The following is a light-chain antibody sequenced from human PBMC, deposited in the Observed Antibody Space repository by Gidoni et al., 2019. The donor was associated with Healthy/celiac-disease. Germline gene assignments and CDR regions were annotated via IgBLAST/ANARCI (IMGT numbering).Light chain of an antibody. CDR3: QAWDSSTAV. CDR1: KLGDKY. CDR2: QDS. J-gene: IGLJ1*01. V-gene: IGLV3-1*01. Sequence: SYELTQPPSVSVSPGQTASITCSGDKLGDKYACWYQQKPGQPPVLVIYQDSKRPSGIPDRFSGSNSGNTATLTISGTQAMDEADYYCQAWDSSTAVFGTGTKVTVL.